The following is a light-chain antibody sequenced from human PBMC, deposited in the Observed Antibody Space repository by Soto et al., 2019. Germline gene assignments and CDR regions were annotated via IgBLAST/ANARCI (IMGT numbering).Light chain of an antibody. V-gene: IGLV1-40*01. CDR1: SSNIGAGYD. CDR2: RNN. J-gene: IGLJ1*01. CDR3: QSYDSSLSAYV. Sequence: QSVLTQPPSVSGAPGQRVTISCTGSSSNIGAGYDVHWYQQLPGTAPKLLIFRNNNRPSGVPDRFSGSKSGTSASLAITGLQAEDEADYSCQSYDSSLSAYVFATGTKVTVL.